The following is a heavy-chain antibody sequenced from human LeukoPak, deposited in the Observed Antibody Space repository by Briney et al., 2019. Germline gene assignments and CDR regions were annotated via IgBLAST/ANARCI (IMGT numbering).Heavy chain of an antibody. CDR1: GFTFDDYV. D-gene: IGHD1-26*01. CDR3: ARGSYAYYYYMDV. Sequence: GSLRLSCAASGFTFDDYVMHWVRQAPGKGLEWVSLISWDGGSTYYADSVKGRFTISRDNSKNSLYLQMNSLRAEDTALYYCARGSYAYYYYMDVWGKGTTVTVSS. CDR2: ISWDGGST. J-gene: IGHJ6*03. V-gene: IGHV3-43D*03.